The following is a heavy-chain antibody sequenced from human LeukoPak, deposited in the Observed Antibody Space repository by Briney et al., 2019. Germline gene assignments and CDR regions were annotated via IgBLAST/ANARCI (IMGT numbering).Heavy chain of an antibody. D-gene: IGHD3-22*01. CDR3: AKKLVTMIVVPPHYFDY. Sequence: PGGSLRLSCAASGFTFSSYAMSWVRQAPGKGLEWVSAISGSGGSTYYADSVKGRFTISLDNSKNTLYLQMNSLRAEDTAVYYCAKKLVTMIVVPPHYFDYWGQGTLVTVSS. J-gene: IGHJ4*02. CDR1: GFTFSSYA. V-gene: IGHV3-23*01. CDR2: ISGSGGST.